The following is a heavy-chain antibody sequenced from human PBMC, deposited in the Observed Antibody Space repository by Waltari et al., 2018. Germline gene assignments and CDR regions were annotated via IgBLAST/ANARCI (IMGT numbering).Heavy chain of an antibody. D-gene: IGHD2-8*02. J-gene: IGHJ3*02. Sequence: EELLVESGGDLVHPGGSLSLSCSVSGFNLTAYWLNGVRQAPGKGLEWVANIKHDGSETNYVDSVKGRFTISRDNAKKSVYLQMNSLRADDTAIYFCARYEGHCIGDFCYFPDAFDTWGQGTMVTVSS. CDR2: IKHDGSET. CDR1: GFNLTAYW. CDR3: ARYEGHCIGDFCYFPDAFDT. V-gene: IGHV3-7*01.